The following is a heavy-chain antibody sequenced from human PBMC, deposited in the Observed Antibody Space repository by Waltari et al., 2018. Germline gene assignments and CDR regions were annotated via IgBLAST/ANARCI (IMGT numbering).Heavy chain of an antibody. CDR3: ARGGDTGLLGY. CDR2: INPNVGGT. Sequence: QVQLVQSGAEVKKPGDSVKVSCKASGYTFTGYYMHWVRQAPGQGLEWMGWINPNVGGTHYSQKFQGKVTMTRYTSISQAYMERSRLRSDDTAVYYCARGGDTGLLGYWGQGTLVTVSS. J-gene: IGHJ4*02. D-gene: IGHD3-16*01. V-gene: IGHV1-2*02. CDR1: GYTFTGYY.